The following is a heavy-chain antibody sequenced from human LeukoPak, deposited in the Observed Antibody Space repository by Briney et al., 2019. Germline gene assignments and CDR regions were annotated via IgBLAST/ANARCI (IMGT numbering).Heavy chain of an antibody. CDR1: GGSISSGGYY. D-gene: IGHD3-22*01. CDR2: FNHSGST. J-gene: IGHJ4*02. CDR3: ARVRFIGYYYDNSGSGEVDY. V-gene: IGHV4-61*08. Sequence: SETLSLTCTVSGGSISSGGYYWSWIRQPPGKGLEWIGEFNHSGSTKYNPSLKSRVTISVDTSKNQFSLKLSSVTAADTAVYYCARVRFIGYYYDNSGSGEVDYWGQGTLVTVSS.